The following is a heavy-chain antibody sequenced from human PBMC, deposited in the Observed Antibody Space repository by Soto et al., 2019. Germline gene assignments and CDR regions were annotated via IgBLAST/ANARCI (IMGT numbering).Heavy chain of an antibody. V-gene: IGHV4-39*07. CDR1: GGSITTSTYY. D-gene: IGHD6-19*01. CDR3: ASQRGSGWYRVRNYGMDV. CDR2: IHYSGTT. J-gene: IGHJ6*02. Sequence: PSETLSLTCTVSGGSITTSTYYWGWIRQPPGEGLEWIGSIHYSGTTYYNPSLKSRVTISVDTSKNQFSLKLSSVTAADTAVYYCASQRGSGWYRVRNYGMDVWGQGTTVTVSS.